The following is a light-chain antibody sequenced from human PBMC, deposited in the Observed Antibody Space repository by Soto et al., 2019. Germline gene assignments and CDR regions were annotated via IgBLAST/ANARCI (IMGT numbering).Light chain of an antibody. CDR2: SAS. V-gene: IGKV3-20*01. CDR3: QQYGSSSWT. J-gene: IGKJ1*01. Sequence: EIVLTQSPGTLSLSPGERATLSCRASQSVSSTYLAWYQQKPGQAPRLLIYSASSMATGLPDRFSGSGSGTDFTLTISRLEPEDFAVYYWQQYGSSSWTFGQGTKVEIK. CDR1: QSVSSTY.